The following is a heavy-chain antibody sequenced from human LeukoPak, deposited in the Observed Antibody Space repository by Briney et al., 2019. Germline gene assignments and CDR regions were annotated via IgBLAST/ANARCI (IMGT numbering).Heavy chain of an antibody. CDR1: GLTFSNFY. J-gene: IGHJ4*02. CDR3: AKVQQWLVRAGFDY. CDR2: ISSGGSST. Sequence: GGSLRLSCAASGLTFSNFYMHWVRQAPGKGPVWVSRISSGGSSTSYADSVKGRFTISRDNAKNTLYLQMNSLRAEDTAVYYCAKVQQWLVRAGFDYWGQGTLVTVSS. V-gene: IGHV3-74*01. D-gene: IGHD6-19*01.